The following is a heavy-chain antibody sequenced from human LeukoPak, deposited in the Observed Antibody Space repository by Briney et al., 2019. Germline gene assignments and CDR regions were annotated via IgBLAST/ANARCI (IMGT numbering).Heavy chain of an antibody. CDR2: INPSGGST. V-gene: IGHV1-46*01. J-gene: IGHJ6*03. CDR3: AKAYSNYEKYYYYYYMDV. CDR1: GYTFIGYY. D-gene: IGHD4-11*01. Sequence: GASVKVSCKASGYTFIGYYMHWVRQAPGQGLEWMGIINPSGGSTSYAQKFQGRVTMTRDTSTSTVYMELSSLRSEDTAVYYCAKAYSNYEKYYYYYYMDVWGKGTTVTVSS.